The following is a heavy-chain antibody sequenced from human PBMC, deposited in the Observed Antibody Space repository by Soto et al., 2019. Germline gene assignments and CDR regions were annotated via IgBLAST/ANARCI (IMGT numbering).Heavy chain of an antibody. J-gene: IGHJ4*02. Sequence: VXVSCKASGYTFASYAISWMRQAPGQGLEWMGWISAYNGNTNQAQKLQGRVTMTTDTSTSTAYMELRGLRSDDTDVYYCARGPPPPDYWGQGTLVTVSS. CDR2: ISAYNGNT. CDR1: GYTFASYA. V-gene: IGHV1-18*01. CDR3: ARGPPPPDY.